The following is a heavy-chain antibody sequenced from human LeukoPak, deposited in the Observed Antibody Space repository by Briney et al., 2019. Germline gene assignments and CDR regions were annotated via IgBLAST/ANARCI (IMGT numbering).Heavy chain of an antibody. J-gene: IGHJ4*02. D-gene: IGHD3-22*01. V-gene: IGHV3-64D*09. CDR2: ISSNGGST. Sequence: GGSLPLPWSACGFTFSSYAMHWVRQAPGKGLEYVSAISSNGGSTYYADSVKGRFTISRDNSKNTLYLQMSSLRAEDTAVYYCVKDRITSMIVVVIGHYWGQGTLVTVSS. CDR3: VKDRITSMIVVVIGHY. CDR1: GFTFSSYA.